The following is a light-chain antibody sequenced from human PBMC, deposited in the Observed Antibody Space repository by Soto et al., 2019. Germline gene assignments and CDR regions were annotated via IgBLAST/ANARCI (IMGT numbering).Light chain of an antibody. CDR2: AAS. CDR3: QQLNSYPLT. CDR1: QTISSW. J-gene: IGKJ4*01. V-gene: IGKV1-5*01. Sequence: DIQMTQSPSTLSVSVGDRVTITCRASQTISSWLAWYQQKPGKAPKFLIYAASTLQGGVPSRFSGSGSGTDFTFTISSLQPEDFATYYCQQLNSYPLTFGGGTKVDNK.